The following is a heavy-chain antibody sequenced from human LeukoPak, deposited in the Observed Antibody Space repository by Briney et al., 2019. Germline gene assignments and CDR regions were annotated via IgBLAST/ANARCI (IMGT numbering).Heavy chain of an antibody. CDR2: ISYDGSNE. V-gene: IGHV3-30*04. Sequence: YPGGSLRLSCAACGFTFSSYVMHWVRQAPGKGLEGVAIISYDGSNEYYADSVKGRFTISRDNSKNTLYLQMNSLRAADTAVYYCAKDTSTISVSGTCFDYWGQGTLVTVSS. D-gene: IGHD6-19*01. CDR1: GFTFSSYV. CDR3: AKDTSTISVSGTCFDY. J-gene: IGHJ4*02.